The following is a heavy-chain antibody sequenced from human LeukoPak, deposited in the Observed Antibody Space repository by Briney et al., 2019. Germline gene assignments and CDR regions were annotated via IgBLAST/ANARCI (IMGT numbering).Heavy chain of an antibody. D-gene: IGHD6-19*01. CDR1: GFTFSSYS. V-gene: IGHV3-21*01. CDR2: ISSSSSYI. J-gene: IGHJ5*02. Sequence: GGSLRLSCAASGFTFSSYSMNWVRQAPGKGLEWVSSISSSSSYIYYSDSVKGRFTISRDNAKNSLYLQMNSLRAEDTAVYYCARDGDSSGWYPNWFDPWGQGTLVTVSS. CDR3: ARDGDSSGWYPNWFDP.